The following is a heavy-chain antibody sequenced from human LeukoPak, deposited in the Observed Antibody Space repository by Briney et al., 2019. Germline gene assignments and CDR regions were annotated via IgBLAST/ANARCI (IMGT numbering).Heavy chain of an antibody. J-gene: IGHJ4*02. CDR2: IGASGGT. D-gene: IGHD4-17*01. Sequence: GGSLRLSCAASGFTFSSYAMTWVRQAPGKGLEWVSGIGASGGTYYADSVKGRFTISRDNSKNTLYLQMNSLSAEDTAVYYCAKGSQYGDYVLGHWGQGTLVTVSS. CDR3: AKGSQYGDYVLGH. CDR1: GFTFSSYA. V-gene: IGHV3-23*01.